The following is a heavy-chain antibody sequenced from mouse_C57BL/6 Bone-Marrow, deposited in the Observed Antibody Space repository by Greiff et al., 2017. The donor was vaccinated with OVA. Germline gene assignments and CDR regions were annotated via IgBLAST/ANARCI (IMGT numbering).Heavy chain of an antibody. Sequence: EVKLQQSGPELVKPGASVKISCKASGYTFTDYYMNWVKQSHGKSLEWIGDINPNNGGTSYNQKFKGKATLTVDKSSSTAYMELRSLTSEDSAVYYCARGDPELGLFDYWGQGTTLTVSS. CDR3: ARGDPELGLFDY. V-gene: IGHV1-26*01. D-gene: IGHD4-1*01. CDR1: GYTFTDYY. J-gene: IGHJ2*01. CDR2: INPNNGGT.